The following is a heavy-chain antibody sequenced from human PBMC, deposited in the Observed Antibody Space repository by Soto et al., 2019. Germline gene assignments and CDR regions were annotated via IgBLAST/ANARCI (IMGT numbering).Heavy chain of an antibody. V-gene: IGHV3-33*01. D-gene: IGHD3-3*01. CDR1: GFTFTNYG. Sequence: GASLRLSCAASGFTFTNYGFHWVRQAPGKGLEWVAAIWCDGNNRYNGGGVEGRFTISKDNSKNMLYLQMNDLSVEDTALYYCARDSKRVPDDFDYWGQGTLVTVCS. J-gene: IGHJ4*02. CDR2: IWCDGNNR. CDR3: ARDSKRVPDDFDY.